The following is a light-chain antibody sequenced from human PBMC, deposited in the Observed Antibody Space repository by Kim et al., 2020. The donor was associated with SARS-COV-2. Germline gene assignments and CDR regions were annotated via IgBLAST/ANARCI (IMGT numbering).Light chain of an antibody. CDR3: QQYNDWPLT. V-gene: IGKV3-15*01. CDR2: GAS. CDR1: QSVSSK. Sequence: SVLPGERPTLSCRARQSVSSKLAWYQQKPGQTPRLLIYGASTRATGIPARFSGSVSGTEFTLTISSLQSEDFAVYYCQQYNDWPLTFGGGTKLEI. J-gene: IGKJ4*01.